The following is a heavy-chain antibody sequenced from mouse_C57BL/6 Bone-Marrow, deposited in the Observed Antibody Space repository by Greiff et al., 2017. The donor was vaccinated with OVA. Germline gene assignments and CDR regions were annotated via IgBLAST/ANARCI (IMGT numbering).Heavy chain of an antibody. CDR3: ARWNYGNLYFDY. J-gene: IGHJ2*01. Sequence: EVQLQQSGPELVKPGDSVKISCKASGYSFTGYFMNWVMQSHGKSLEWIGRINPYNGDTFYNQKFKGKATLTVDKSSSTAHMELRSLTSEDSAVYYCARWNYGNLYFDYWGQGTTLTVSS. V-gene: IGHV1-20*01. CDR2: INPYNGDT. CDR1: GYSFTGYF. D-gene: IGHD2-1*01.